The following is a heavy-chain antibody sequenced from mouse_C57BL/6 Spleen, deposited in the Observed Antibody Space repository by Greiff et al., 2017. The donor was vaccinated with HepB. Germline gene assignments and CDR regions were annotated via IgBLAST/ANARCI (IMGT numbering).Heavy chain of an antibody. CDR3: ARWGAYYFDY. V-gene: IGHV1-64*01. CDR2: IHPNSGST. Sequence: VQLQQPGAELVKPGASVKLSCKASSYTFTSYWMHWVKQRPGQGLEWIGMIHPNSGSTNYNEKFKSKATLTVDKSSSTAYMQLSSLTSEDSAVYYCARWGAYYFDYWGQGTTLTVSS. J-gene: IGHJ2*01. CDR1: SYTFTSYW.